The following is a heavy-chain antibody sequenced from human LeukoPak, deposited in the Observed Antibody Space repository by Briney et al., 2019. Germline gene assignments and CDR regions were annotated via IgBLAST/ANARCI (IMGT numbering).Heavy chain of an antibody. CDR1: GFSFSDNE. Sequence: TGGSLRLSCVASGFSFSDNEMNRVRQAPGKGLEWLSYISNTDNTVYYADSVKGRFTISRDNAKKSLYLQMNSLRAEDTAVYYCARGGGMVVFDYWGQGTLVSVSS. CDR2: ISNTDNTV. CDR3: ARGGGMVVFDY. J-gene: IGHJ4*02. D-gene: IGHD2-15*01. V-gene: IGHV3-48*03.